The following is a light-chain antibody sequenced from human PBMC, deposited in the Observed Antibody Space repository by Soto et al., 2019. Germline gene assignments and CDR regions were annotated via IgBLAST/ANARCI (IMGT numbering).Light chain of an antibody. CDR2: DVT. J-gene: IGLJ1*01. Sequence: QSVLTQPRSVSGSPGQSVTISCTGTSSDVGGYQYVSWYQQHPGKAPKLMIYDVTKRPSGVPDRFSGSKSGNTASLTISGLQADDEADYYCCSYAGTSTYVFGTGTKLTVL. CDR1: SSDVGGYQY. V-gene: IGLV2-11*01. CDR3: CSYAGTSTYV.